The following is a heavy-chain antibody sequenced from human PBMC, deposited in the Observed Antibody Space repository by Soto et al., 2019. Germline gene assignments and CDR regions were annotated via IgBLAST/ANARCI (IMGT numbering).Heavy chain of an antibody. D-gene: IGHD3-3*01. CDR1: GYTFTSYD. CDR3: VRVPQIHYDFWSGYITAPSWFDP. CDR2: MNPNSCNT. J-gene: IGHJ5*02. Sequence: GASVKVSCKASGYTFTSYDINWVRQATGQGLEWMGWMNPNSCNTGYAQKFQGRVTMTRNTSISTAYMELSSLRSEDTAAYYCVRVPQIHYDFWSGYITAPSWFDPWGQGTMVTVSS. V-gene: IGHV1-8*01.